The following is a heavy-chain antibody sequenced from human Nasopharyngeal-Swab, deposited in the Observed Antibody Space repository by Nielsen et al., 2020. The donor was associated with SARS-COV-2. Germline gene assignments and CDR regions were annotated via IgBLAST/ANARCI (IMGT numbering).Heavy chain of an antibody. J-gene: IGHJ6*03. Sequence: SETLSPTCTVSGDSIGSHYWNWIRQPPGKGLEWIGSTYHSGSTNYNPSLKSRVTISVDRSKNQFSLKLSSATAADTAIYYCAREGDCKNGICPIRGMDVWGKGTTVTVSS. CDR3: AREGDCKNGICPIRGMDV. CDR2: TYHSGST. D-gene: IGHD2-8*01. CDR1: GDSIGSHY. V-gene: IGHV4-59*11.